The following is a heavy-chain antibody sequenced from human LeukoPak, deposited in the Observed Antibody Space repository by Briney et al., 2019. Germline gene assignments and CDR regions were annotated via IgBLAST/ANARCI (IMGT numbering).Heavy chain of an antibody. CDR3: ARDFGGWYPDY. D-gene: IGHD6-19*01. Sequence: GASVKVSCKASGYTLTSYGISWVRQAPGQGHEWMGWISAYNGNTNYAQKLQGRVTMTTDTSTSTAYMKLRSLRSDDTAVYYCARDFGGWYPDYWGQGTLVTVSS. J-gene: IGHJ4*02. V-gene: IGHV1-18*01. CDR2: ISAYNGNT. CDR1: GYTLTSYG.